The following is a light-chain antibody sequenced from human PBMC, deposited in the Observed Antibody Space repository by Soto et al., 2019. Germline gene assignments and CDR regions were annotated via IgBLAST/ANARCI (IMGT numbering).Light chain of an antibody. CDR2: GAS. CDR3: QQYGSAPLT. Sequence: EIVLTQSPGTLSLSPGERPTLSCRASQSVSSSYLAWYQQKPGQAPRLLIYGASSRATGIPDRFSRSGSGTDFTLTISRLEPEDSAFYYWQQYGSAPLTFGVGTKVEIK. J-gene: IGKJ4*01. CDR1: QSVSSSY. V-gene: IGKV3-20*01.